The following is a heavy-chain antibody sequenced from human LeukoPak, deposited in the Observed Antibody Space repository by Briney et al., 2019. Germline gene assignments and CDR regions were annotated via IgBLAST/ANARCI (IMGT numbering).Heavy chain of an antibody. J-gene: IGHJ4*02. CDR2: INHSGST. Sequence: SETLSLTCAVYGGSFSGYYWSWIRQPPGKGLEWIGEINHSGSTNYNPSLKSRVTISVDTSKNQFSLKLSSVTAADTAVYYCARGRGYYGSRSYLGYFDYWGQGTLSPSPQ. CDR3: ARGRGYYGSRSYLGYFDY. CDR1: GGSFSGYY. V-gene: IGHV4-34*01. D-gene: IGHD3-10*01.